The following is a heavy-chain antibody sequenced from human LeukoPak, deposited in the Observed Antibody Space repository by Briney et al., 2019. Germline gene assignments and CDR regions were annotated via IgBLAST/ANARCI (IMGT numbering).Heavy chain of an antibody. CDR1: GFTFSSYA. D-gene: IGHD3-9*01. CDR3: AREMYYDILTGTKDAFDI. V-gene: IGHV3-23*01. J-gene: IGHJ3*02. CDR2: ISGSGGST. Sequence: GSLRLSCAASGFTFSSYAMSWVRQAPGKGLEWVSAISGSGGSTYYADSVKGRFTISRDNSKNTLYLQMNSLRAEDTAVYYCAREMYYDILTGTKDAFDIWGQGTMVIVSS.